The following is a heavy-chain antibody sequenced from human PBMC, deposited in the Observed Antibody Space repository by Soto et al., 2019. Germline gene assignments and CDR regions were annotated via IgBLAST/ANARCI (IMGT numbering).Heavy chain of an antibody. V-gene: IGHV3-23*01. D-gene: IGHD6-19*01. CDR1: GFTFSSYS. CDR2: ISGSGGST. CDR3: AKGTSGWYERFDY. J-gene: IGHJ4*02. Sequence: EVQLLESGGGLVQPGGSLRLSCAASGFTFSSYSMSWVRQAPGKGLEWVSAISGSGGSTYYADSVKGRFTISRDNSKNTLYLQMNSLRAEDTAVYYCAKGTSGWYERFDYWGQGTLVTVSS.